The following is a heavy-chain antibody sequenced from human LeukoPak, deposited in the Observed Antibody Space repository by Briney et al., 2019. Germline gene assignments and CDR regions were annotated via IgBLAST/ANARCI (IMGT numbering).Heavy chain of an antibody. J-gene: IGHJ4*02. CDR2: IYPGVSDT. CDR3: ARWGSYSSGSVDY. D-gene: IGHD6-19*01. V-gene: IGHV5-51*01. CDR1: GYIFTSYW. Sequence: GGSLKISCKCSGYIFTSYWIGWVREMPAKGLGCGVIIYPGVSDTRYSPSFQGQVTISADKSISTAYLQWSSLKASDTAMYYCARWGSYSSGSVDYWGEGTLVTVSS.